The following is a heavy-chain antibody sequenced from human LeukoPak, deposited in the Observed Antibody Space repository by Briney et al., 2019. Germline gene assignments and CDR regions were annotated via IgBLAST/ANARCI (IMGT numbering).Heavy chain of an antibody. V-gene: IGHV4-39*01. CDR1: GGSISSSSYY. CDR3: ARTHYDFWSGYYKIGETDVFDI. CDR2: IYYRGST. J-gene: IGHJ3*02. D-gene: IGHD3-3*01. Sequence: SETLSLTCTVSGGSISSSSYYWGWIPQPPGKGLEWIGSIYYRGSTYYNPSLKSRVTISVDTSKNQFSLKLSSVTAADTAVYYCARTHYDFWSGYYKIGETDVFDIWGQGTMVTVSS.